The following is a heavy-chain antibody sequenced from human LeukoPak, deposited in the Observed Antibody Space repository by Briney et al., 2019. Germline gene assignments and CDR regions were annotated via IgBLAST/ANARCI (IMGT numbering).Heavy chain of an antibody. Sequence: SETLFLTCTVSGGSIGSYYWSWIRQPPGKGLEWIGHISYSGSTNYNPSLKSRVTISVDTSKNQFSLKLSSVTAADTAVYYCARGGSGYALNWFDPWGQGTLVTVSS. CDR2: ISYSGST. J-gene: IGHJ5*02. V-gene: IGHV4-59*01. D-gene: IGHD5-12*01. CDR3: ARGGSGYALNWFDP. CDR1: GGSIGSYY.